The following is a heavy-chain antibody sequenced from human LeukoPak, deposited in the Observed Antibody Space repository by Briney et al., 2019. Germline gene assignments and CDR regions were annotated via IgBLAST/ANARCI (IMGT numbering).Heavy chain of an antibody. CDR3: ARTDNNYDSRLLFN. CDR1: GYTFTGYY. D-gene: IGHD3-22*01. J-gene: IGHJ4*02. Sequence: GASVKVSCNASGYTFTGYYMHWVRQAPGQGLEWMGRVNPHSGGTNFAQGFRGRVTLTRDTSVTTAYMELNRLQSDDTAIYYCARTDNNYDSRLLFNWGQGTQIIVSS. V-gene: IGHV1-2*06. CDR2: VNPHSGGT.